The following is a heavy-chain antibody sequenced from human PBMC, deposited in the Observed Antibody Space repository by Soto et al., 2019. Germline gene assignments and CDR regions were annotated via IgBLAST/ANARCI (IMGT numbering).Heavy chain of an antibody. J-gene: IGHJ3*02. CDR3: ARVLDVDIVATIQDLDAFDI. CDR2: IKSKTDGGTT. Sequence: GGSLRLSCAASGFTFSNAWMNWVRQAPGKGLEWVGRIKSKTDGGTTDYAAPVKGRFTISRDNSKNTLYLQMNSLRAEDTAVYYCARVLDVDIVATIQDLDAFDIWGQGTMVTVSS. CDR1: GFTFSNAW. D-gene: IGHD5-12*01. V-gene: IGHV3-15*07.